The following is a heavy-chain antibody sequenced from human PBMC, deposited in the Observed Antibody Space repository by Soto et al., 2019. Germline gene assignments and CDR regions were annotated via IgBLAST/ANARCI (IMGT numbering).Heavy chain of an antibody. J-gene: IGHJ4*01. CDR1: GFTVSTYA. CDR3: AKDPKIGSAVPGLFDY. CDR2: ISGSGGST. Sequence: GGSLRLSCAASGFTVSTYAMSWVRQAPGKELEWVSAISGSGGSTYYADSVKGRFTISRDNSKNTLYLQMNSLRAEDTAVYYCAKDPKIGSAVPGLFDYWGQRSPVPGSA. D-gene: IGHD2-15*01. V-gene: IGHV3-23*01.